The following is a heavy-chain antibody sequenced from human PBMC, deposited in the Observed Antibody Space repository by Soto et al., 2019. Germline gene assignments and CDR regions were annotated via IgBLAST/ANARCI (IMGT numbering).Heavy chain of an antibody. CDR1: GFTLSSYS. J-gene: IGHJ6*02. Sequence: PGGSLRLSCAASGFTLSSYSMNWVRQAPGKGLEWVSSISSSSSYIYYADSVKGRFTISRDNAKNSLYLQMNSLRAEDTAVYYCAREPHIVVVTAIRNYYGMDVWGQGTTVTVSS. CDR3: AREPHIVVVTAIRNYYGMDV. D-gene: IGHD2-21*02. CDR2: ISSSSSYI. V-gene: IGHV3-21*01.